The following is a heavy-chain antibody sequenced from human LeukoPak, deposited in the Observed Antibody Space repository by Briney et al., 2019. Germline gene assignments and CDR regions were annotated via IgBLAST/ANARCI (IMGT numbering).Heavy chain of an antibody. Sequence: GASVKVSCKASGYTFTGYYMHWVRQAPGQGLEWMGRINPNSGGTNYAQKFQGRVTMTRDTSISTAYMELSRLRSDDTAVYYCARDSYHYDSSGYYYYFDYWGQGTLVTVSS. J-gene: IGHJ4*02. CDR1: GYTFTGYY. CDR2: INPNSGGT. CDR3: ARDSYHYDSSGYYYYFDY. V-gene: IGHV1-2*06. D-gene: IGHD3-22*01.